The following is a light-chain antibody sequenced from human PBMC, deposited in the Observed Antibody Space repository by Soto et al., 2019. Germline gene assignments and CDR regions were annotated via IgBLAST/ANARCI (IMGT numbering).Light chain of an antibody. CDR2: EVN. Sequence: QSALTQPPSASGSPGQSVTISCTGTSSDVGGYDYVSWYQQHPGKAPKLMIYEVNKRPSGVPDRFSGSKSSNTASLTVSGLQAEDEAEYYCSSYVSGNNFVFGTGTKLTVL. CDR3: SSYVSGNNFV. J-gene: IGLJ1*01. CDR1: SSDVGGYDY. V-gene: IGLV2-8*01.